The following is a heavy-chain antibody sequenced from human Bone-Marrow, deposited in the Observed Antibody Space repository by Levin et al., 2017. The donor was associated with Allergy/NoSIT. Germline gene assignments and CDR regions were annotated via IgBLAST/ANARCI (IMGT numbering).Heavy chain of an antibody. J-gene: IGHJ4*02. D-gene: IGHD3-22*01. Sequence: SETLSLTCTVSGGSVSRRSNFWGWIRQPPGKGLEWIGSIYYSGSTYYNPSLKSRVTISVDTSKNQVSLKLTSVTAADTAVYYCAREMYDSSDHYLFDSWGQGTRVTVSS. V-gene: IGHV4-39*07. CDR3: AREMYDSSDHYLFDS. CDR2: IYYSGST. CDR1: GGSVSRRSNF.